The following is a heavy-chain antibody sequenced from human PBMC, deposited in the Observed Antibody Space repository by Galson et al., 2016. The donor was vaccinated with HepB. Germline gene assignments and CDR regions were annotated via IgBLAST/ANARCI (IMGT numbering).Heavy chain of an antibody. CDR2: ISSSSTTI. CDR1: GFTFSDYY. D-gene: IGHD3-9*01. CDR3: AREDRLRYVDS. J-gene: IGHJ5*01. Sequence: SLRLSCAASGFTFSDYYMSWIRQAPGKGLERVSYISSSSTTILYADPVKGRFTVSRDNAKNSLYLQMNSLRAEDTAVYYCAREDRLRYVDSLGQGPLVTVSS. V-gene: IGHV3-11*01.